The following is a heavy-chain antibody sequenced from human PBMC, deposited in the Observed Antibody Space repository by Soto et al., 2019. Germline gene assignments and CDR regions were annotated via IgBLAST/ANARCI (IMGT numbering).Heavy chain of an antibody. Sequence: PWGSLRLSCAASGFTFISYAIICFRHSPGKGLEWVSAISGSGGSTYYADSVKGRFTISRDNSKNTLYLQMNSLRAEDTAVYYCAKDAPHRRESSDVWGQGTTVTVSS. CDR1: GFTFISYA. CDR2: ISGSGGST. V-gene: IGHV3-23*01. CDR3: AKDAPHRRESSDV. J-gene: IGHJ6*02.